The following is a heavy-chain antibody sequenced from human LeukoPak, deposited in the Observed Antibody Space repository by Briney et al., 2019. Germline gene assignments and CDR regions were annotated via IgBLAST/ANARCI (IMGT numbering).Heavy chain of an antibody. CDR1: GGSISSYY. D-gene: IGHD3-3*01. J-gene: IGHJ6*03. Sequence: SETLSLTCTVSGGSISSYYWSWIRQPPGKGLEWIGYISTSGSTSYNPSLKSRVTISVDTSKNQFSLNLSSVTAADTAVYYCARAYYDPWSGYSAHYYMDVWGKGTTVTVSS. CDR2: ISTSGST. CDR3: ARAYYDPWSGYSAHYYMDV. V-gene: IGHV4-4*09.